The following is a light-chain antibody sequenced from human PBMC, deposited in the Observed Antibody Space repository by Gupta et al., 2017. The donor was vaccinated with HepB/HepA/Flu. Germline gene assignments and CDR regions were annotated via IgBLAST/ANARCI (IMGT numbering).Light chain of an antibody. CDR1: QSISFY. CDR2: AAS. J-gene: IGKJ1*01. Sequence: DIQMTQSPSSLSASVGDRVTITCRASQSISFYLNWYQQKPGKAPKVLIYAASNLQSGVPSRFSGSGSGTDFTRTISSLQPEDFATYFCQQSYSTPVTFGQGTKVEIK. CDR3: QQSYSTPVT. V-gene: IGKV1-39*01.